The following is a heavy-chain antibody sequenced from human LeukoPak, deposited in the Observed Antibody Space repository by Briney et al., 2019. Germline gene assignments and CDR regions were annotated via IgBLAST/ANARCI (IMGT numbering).Heavy chain of an antibody. D-gene: IGHD2-8*01. V-gene: IGHV3-30*18. CDR3: AKDRLHCTMGVCYILNY. Sequence: GRSLRLSCAASGFTFSSYGMHWVRQAPGKGLEWVAVISYDGSNKYYADSVKGRFTISRDNSKNTLYLQMNSLRAEDTAVYYWAKDRLHCTMGVCYILNYWGRGPLLTVS. J-gene: IGHJ4*02. CDR2: ISYDGSNK. CDR1: GFTFSSYG.